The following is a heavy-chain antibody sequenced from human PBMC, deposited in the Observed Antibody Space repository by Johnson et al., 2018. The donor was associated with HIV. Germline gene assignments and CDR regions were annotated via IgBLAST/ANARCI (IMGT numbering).Heavy chain of an antibody. CDR2: IYSGGST. D-gene: IGHD3-16*01. V-gene: IGHV3-66*01. J-gene: IGHJ3*02. CDR3: ARGSRYTFDNDDVHLLHAFDI. Sequence: VQLVESGGGLVQPGGSLRLSCAASGFTVSSNYMSWVRQAPGKGLDWVSVIYSGGSTYYADSLKDRFTISRDNSTNTLYLQMNSLRPEDTAMYYCARGSRYTFDNDDVHLLHAFDIWGQGTVVTVSS. CDR1: GFTVSSNY.